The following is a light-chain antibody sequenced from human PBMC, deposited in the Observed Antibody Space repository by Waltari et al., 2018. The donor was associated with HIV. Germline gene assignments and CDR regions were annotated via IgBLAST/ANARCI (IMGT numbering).Light chain of an antibody. Sequence: QSVLTQPPSASGTPGQRVTISCSGSSSNIGGNFVYWYQQLPGTAPKLLIYRDNQRPSGVPDRFSGSKSGTSASLAINGLRSEDEADYYWAAWDDSLSGLYVFGTGTKVTVL. V-gene: IGLV1-47*01. CDR1: SSNIGGNF. CDR3: AAWDDSLSGLYV. J-gene: IGLJ1*01. CDR2: RDN.